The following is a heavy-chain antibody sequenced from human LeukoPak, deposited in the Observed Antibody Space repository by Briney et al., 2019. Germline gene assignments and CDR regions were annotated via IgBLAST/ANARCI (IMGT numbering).Heavy chain of an antibody. CDR2: IYHSGST. CDR1: GGSISSGGYS. D-gene: IGHD3-9*01. Sequence: PSETLSLTCAVSGGSISSGGYSWSWIRQPPGKGLEWIGYIYHSGSTYYNPSLKSRVTISVDRSKNQFSLKLSSVTAADTAVYYCARGHHMTGYFPNWFDPWGQGTLVTVSS. J-gene: IGHJ5*02. V-gene: IGHV4-30-2*01. CDR3: ARGHHMTGYFPNWFDP.